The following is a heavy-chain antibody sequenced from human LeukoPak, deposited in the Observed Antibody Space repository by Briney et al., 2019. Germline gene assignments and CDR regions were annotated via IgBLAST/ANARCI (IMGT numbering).Heavy chain of an antibody. V-gene: IGHV3-23*01. J-gene: IGHJ4*02. CDR2: ISGSGGST. D-gene: IGHD3-22*01. CDR1: GFTFSSYA. CDR3: AKRQAGDYYDSSGYDDY. Sequence: GGSLRLSCAASGFTFSSYAMSWVRQAPGKGLEWVSAISGSGGSTYYADSVKGRFTISRDNSKNTLYLQMNSLRAEDTAVYYCAKRQAGDYYDSSGYDDYWGRGTLVTVSS.